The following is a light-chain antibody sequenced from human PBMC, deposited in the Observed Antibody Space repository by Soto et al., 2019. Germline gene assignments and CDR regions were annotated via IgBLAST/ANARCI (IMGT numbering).Light chain of an antibody. CDR1: QSVSSY. V-gene: IGKV3-11*01. J-gene: IGKJ5*01. Sequence: EIVMTQSPATLSVTPWERATLSCRASQSVSSYLAWYQQKPGQAPRLLIYDASNRATGIPARFSGSGSGTDFTLTISSLEPEDFAVYYCQQRSNWPGITFGQGTRLEIK. CDR2: DAS. CDR3: QQRSNWPGIT.